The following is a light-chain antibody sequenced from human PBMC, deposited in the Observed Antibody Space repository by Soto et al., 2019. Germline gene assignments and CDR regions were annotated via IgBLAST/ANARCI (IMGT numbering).Light chain of an antibody. CDR3: SSYTTSTTRV. V-gene: IGLV2-14*01. Sequence: QSALTQPASVSGSPGQSITLSCTGTNSDIGGYNYVSWYQHHPGKAPKLIIYEVSERPSGVSNRFSGSKSGNTASLTISGLQAEDEADYYCSSYTTSTTRVFGGGTQLTVL. CDR1: NSDIGGYNY. CDR2: EVS. J-gene: IGLJ3*02.